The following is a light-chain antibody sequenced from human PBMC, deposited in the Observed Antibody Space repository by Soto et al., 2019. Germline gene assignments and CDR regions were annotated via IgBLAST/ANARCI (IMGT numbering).Light chain of an antibody. CDR3: QQYNSYSGT. J-gene: IGKJ1*01. Sequence: IHMTQSPSTLSASLGDMVTITFRASQSITNWLAWYQQKPGKAPKLLIYGASSLESGVPSRFSGSGSGTEFTLTISSLQPDDFATYYCQQYNSYSGTFGQGTKVDIK. CDR2: GAS. V-gene: IGKV1-5*01. CDR1: QSITNW.